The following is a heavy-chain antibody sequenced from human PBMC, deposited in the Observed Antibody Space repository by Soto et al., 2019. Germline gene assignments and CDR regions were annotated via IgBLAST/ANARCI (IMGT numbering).Heavy chain of an antibody. V-gene: IGHV5-51*01. D-gene: IGHD1-1*01. CDR2: IYPGDSDT. J-gene: IGHJ4*02. Sequence: PGDALKISCKGSGFSFANYWIAWVLQIPGKGLEWMGIIYPGDSDTRYSPSFQGQVTISADKSISTAYLQWSSLKASDTAMYYCARPRREGYNSLVWYFDYWGQGTLVSVSS. CDR3: ARPRREGYNSLVWYFDY. CDR1: GFSFANYW.